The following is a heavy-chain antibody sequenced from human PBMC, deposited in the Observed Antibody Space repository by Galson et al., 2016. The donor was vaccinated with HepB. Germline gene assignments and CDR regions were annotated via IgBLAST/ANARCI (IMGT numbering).Heavy chain of an antibody. J-gene: IGHJ4*02. CDR3: ARGDGGSLFDY. CDR2: MFHSGST. D-gene: IGHD3-16*01. CDR1: GGSIRSHY. Sequence: ETLSLTCSVSGGSIRSHYWSWIRQTPEKGLEWIGYMFHSGSTHYNPSLRSRVTISKDTSKTQISLRLSSVTAADTAMYYCARGDGGSLFDYWGQGILVIVSS. V-gene: IGHV4-59*11.